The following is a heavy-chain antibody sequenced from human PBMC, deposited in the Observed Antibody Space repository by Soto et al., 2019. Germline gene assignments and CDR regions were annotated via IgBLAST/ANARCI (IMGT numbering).Heavy chain of an antibody. D-gene: IGHD3-22*01. V-gene: IGHV2-5*02. Sequence: ITLKESGPTLVKPTQTLTLTCNFSGFSLSTSGVGVGWIRQPPGKALEWLALIYWDDDKRYSPSLKSRLTITNDTSKNQVVLTMTNMDPVDTATYYCAHSLVPYYYDSSGYYGIDYWGQGTLVTVSS. CDR2: IYWDDDK. CDR1: GFSLSTSGVG. J-gene: IGHJ4*02. CDR3: AHSLVPYYYDSSGYYGIDY.